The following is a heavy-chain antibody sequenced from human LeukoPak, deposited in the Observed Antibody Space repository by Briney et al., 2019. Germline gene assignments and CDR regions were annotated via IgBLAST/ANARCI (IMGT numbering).Heavy chain of an antibody. D-gene: IGHD3-3*01. CDR1: GYTFTGYY. V-gene: IGHV1-2*02. Sequence: GASVKVSCKASGYTFTGYYMHWVRPAPGQGLEWMGWINPNSGGTNYAQKFQGRVTMTRDTSISTAYMELSRLRSDDTAVYYGARTLYYDFWMFDYWGQGTLVTVSS. J-gene: IGHJ4*02. CDR3: ARTLYYDFWMFDY. CDR2: INPNSGGT.